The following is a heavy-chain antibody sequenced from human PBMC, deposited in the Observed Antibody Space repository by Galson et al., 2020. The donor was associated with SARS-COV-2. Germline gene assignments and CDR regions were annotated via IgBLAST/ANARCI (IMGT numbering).Heavy chain of an antibody. CDR1: GGSISSYY. CDR3: ARGKDTIFGVVIIPGWFDP. CDR2: IYYSGSP. J-gene: IGHJ5*02. Sequence: SEPLSLTCTVSGGSISSYYWSWIRQPPGKGLEWIGYIYYSGSPNYNPSLKSRVTISVDTSKNQFSLKLSSVTAADTAVYYCARGKDTIFGVVIIPGWFDPWGQGTLVTVSS. V-gene: IGHV4-59*01. D-gene: IGHD3-3*01.